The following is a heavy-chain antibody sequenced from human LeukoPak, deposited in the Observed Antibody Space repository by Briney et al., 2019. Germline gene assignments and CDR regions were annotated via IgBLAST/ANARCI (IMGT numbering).Heavy chain of an antibody. V-gene: IGHV1-69*13. CDR1: GGTFSSYA. J-gene: IGHJ4*02. CDR2: IIPIFGTA. D-gene: IGHD1-26*01. Sequence: GASVKVSCKASGGTFSSYAISWVRQAPGQGLEWMGGIIPIFGTANYAQKFQGRVTITADESTSTAYMELSSLRSEDTAVYYCAGVKGVVGATSYYFDYWGQGTLVTVSS. CDR3: AGVKGVVGATSYYFDY.